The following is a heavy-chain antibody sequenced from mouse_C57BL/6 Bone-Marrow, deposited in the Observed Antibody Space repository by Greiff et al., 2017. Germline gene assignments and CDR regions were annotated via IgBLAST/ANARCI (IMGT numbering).Heavy chain of an antibody. J-gene: IGHJ4*01. CDR2: IWSDGST. D-gene: IGHD1-1*01. CDR1: GFSLTSYG. Sequence: QVQLKQSGPGLVAPSQSLSITCTVSGFSLTSYGVHWVRQPPGKGLEWLVVIWSDGSTTYNSALKSRLSISKDNSKSQVFLKMNSRQTDDTAMYYCARHRRLRGAMDYWGQGTSVTVSS. V-gene: IGHV2-6-1*01. CDR3: ARHRRLRGAMDY.